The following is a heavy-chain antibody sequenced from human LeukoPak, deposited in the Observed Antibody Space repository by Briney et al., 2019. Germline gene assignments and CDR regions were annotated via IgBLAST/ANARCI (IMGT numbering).Heavy chain of an antibody. CDR3: ARGGIAALHWFDP. Sequence: SETLSLTCTVSGGSISSGDYYWSWIPQPPGKGLEWIGYIYYSGSTYYNPSLKSRVTISVHKPKNQFSLKLSSVNAADTAVYYCARGGIAALHWFDPWGQGTLVTVSS. V-gene: IGHV4-30-4*01. CDR2: IYYSGST. D-gene: IGHD6-13*01. CDR1: GGSISSGDYY. J-gene: IGHJ5*02.